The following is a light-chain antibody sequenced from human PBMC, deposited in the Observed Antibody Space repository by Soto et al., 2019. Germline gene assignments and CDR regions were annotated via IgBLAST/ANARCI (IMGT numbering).Light chain of an antibody. V-gene: IGLV2-14*03. CDR1: SSDIGDYNY. J-gene: IGLJ1*01. Sequence: QSVLTQPASVSGSRGQSITISCTGTSSDIGDYNYVSWYKQYPGKAPKLIIFEVTNRPAGISNRFSGSNSGNTASLTISGLHADDEADYYRSSYKRVSTPCVFGSGTKLTVL. CDR2: EVT. CDR3: SSYKRVSTPCV.